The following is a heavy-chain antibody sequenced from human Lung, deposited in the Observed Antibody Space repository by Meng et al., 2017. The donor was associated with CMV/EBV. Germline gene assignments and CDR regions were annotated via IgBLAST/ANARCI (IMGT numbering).Heavy chain of an antibody. V-gene: IGHV5-51*01. CDR1: AYTFSTYW. CDR2: IYPADSNT. J-gene: IGHJ4*01. Sequence: KVFCKGSAYTFSTYWLGWVRQLPGRGLEWMGLIYPADSNTTYSPSFRGHVTISADKSISTAYLQWIGLRASDTAIYYCARKRGYFFDYWGHGTPVTVSS. D-gene: IGHD3-10*01. CDR3: ARKRGYFFDY.